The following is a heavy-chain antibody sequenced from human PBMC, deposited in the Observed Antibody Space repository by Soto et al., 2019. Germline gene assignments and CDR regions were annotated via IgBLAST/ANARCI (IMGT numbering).Heavy chain of an antibody. J-gene: IGHJ6*03. CDR2: IYYSGST. Sequence: SETLSLTCTVSGGSISSSSYYWGWIRQPPGKGLEWIGSIYYSGSTYYNPSLKSRVTISVDTSKNQFSLKLSSVTAADTAVYYCARLAVADTPPYYMDVWGKGTTVTVSS. D-gene: IGHD6-19*01. CDR3: ARLAVADTPPYYMDV. CDR1: GGSISSSSYY. V-gene: IGHV4-39*01.